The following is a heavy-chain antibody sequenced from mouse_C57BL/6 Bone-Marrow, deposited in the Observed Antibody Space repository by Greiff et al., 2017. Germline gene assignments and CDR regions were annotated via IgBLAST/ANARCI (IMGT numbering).Heavy chain of an antibody. CDR1: GYSFTSYY. J-gene: IGHJ4*01. D-gene: IGHD2-4*01. V-gene: IGHV1-66*01. CDR3: ARYDHGGMDY. CDR2: IYPGSGNT. Sequence: VQLQESGPELVKPGASVKISCKASGYSFTSYYIHWVKQRPGQGLEWIGWIYPGSGNTKYNEKFKGKATLTADTSSSTAYMQLSSLTSEDSAVYYCARYDHGGMDYWGQGTSVTVSS.